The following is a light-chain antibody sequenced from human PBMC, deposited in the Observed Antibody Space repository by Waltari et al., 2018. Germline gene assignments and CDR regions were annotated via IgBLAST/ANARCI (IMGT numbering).Light chain of an antibody. J-gene: IGLJ2*01. CDR3: QAWDSSTVV. Sequence: SYELTQPPSVSVSPGQTASITCSGHKLGDKYPCCYPQKPGQSPVLVIYKYSKRPAGIPEHFSGSNAGNTATLTISGTQAMDEADYYCQAWDSSTVVFGGGTKLTVL. V-gene: IGLV3-1*01. CDR1: KLGDKY. CDR2: KYS.